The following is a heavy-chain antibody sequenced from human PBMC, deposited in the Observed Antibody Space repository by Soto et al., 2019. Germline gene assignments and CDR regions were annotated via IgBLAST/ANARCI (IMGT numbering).Heavy chain of an antibody. Sequence: GGSLRLSCAASGFTFDYYAMHWVRQAPGKGLEWVSGISWNSGSIGYADSVKGRFTISRDNAKNSLYLQMNSLRAEDTALYYCAKAYYDILTGYPSLNYWGQGTLVTVSS. CDR2: ISWNSGSI. D-gene: IGHD3-9*01. J-gene: IGHJ4*02. CDR3: AKAYYDILTGYPSLNY. CDR1: GFTFDYYA. V-gene: IGHV3-9*01.